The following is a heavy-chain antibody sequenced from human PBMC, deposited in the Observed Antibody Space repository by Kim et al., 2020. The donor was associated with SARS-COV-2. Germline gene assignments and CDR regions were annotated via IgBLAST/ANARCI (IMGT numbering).Heavy chain of an antibody. CDR3: VRDPGGHEFDH. D-gene: IGHD3-10*01. Sequence: NEYYSDAVKGRFTIPRDDSESSLYLQMNSLRPEDTATYFCVRDPGGHEFDHWGQGALVTVSS. V-gene: IGHV3-30*03. CDR2: NE. J-gene: IGHJ1*01.